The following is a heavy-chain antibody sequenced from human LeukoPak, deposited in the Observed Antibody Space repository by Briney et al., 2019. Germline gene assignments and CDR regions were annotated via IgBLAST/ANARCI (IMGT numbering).Heavy chain of an antibody. J-gene: IGHJ3*02. CDR3: ARGRSSWYLKPCFDI. D-gene: IGHD6-13*01. V-gene: IGHV3-53*01. Sequence: GGSLRLSCAASGFTVSSNYMSWVRQAPGKGLEWVSVIYSGGSTYYADSVKGRFTISRDSSKNTLYLQMNSLRAEDTAVYYCARGRSSWYLKPCFDIWGQGTMVTVSS. CDR1: GFTVSSNY. CDR2: IYSGGST.